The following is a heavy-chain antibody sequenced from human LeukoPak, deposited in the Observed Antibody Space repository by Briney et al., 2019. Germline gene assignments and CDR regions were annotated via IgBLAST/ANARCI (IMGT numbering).Heavy chain of an antibody. D-gene: IGHD1-7*01. CDR3: ARGTYNWNYVD. CDR1: GFTFSSYA. Sequence: GGSLRLSCAASGFTFSSYAMHWARQAPGKGLEWVAVISYDGSNKYYADSVKGRFTISRDNSKNTLYLQMNSLRAEDTAVYYCARGTYNWNYVDWGQGTLVTVSS. J-gene: IGHJ4*02. V-gene: IGHV3-30-3*01. CDR2: ISYDGSNK.